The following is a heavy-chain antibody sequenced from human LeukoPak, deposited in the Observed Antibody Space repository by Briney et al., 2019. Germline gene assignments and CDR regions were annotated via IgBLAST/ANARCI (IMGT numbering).Heavy chain of an antibody. CDR1: GGSFSGYY. CDR2: INHSGST. Sequence: PSETLSLTCAVYGGSFSGYYWSWIRQPPGKGLEWIGEINHSGSTNYNPSLKSRVTMSVDTSKNQFSLKLSSVTAADTAVYYCARGPLWLLNAFDIWGQGTMVTVSS. D-gene: IGHD5-12*01. J-gene: IGHJ3*02. CDR3: ARGPLWLLNAFDI. V-gene: IGHV4-34*01.